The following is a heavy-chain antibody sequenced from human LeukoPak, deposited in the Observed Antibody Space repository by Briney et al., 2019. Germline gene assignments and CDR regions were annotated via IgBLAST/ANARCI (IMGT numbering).Heavy chain of an antibody. J-gene: IGHJ4*02. CDR1: GFPFSDYA. CDR3: AKLHNLNSDY. V-gene: IGHV3-23*01. Sequence: GGSLRLSCAASGFPFSDYAMNWVRQAPGKGLEWVSTISASGGSTYYAGSVKGRFTISRDNSRNTLYLQMNSLRAEDTAVYYCAKLHNLNSDYWGQGTLVTVSS. D-gene: IGHD1-14*01. CDR2: ISASGGST.